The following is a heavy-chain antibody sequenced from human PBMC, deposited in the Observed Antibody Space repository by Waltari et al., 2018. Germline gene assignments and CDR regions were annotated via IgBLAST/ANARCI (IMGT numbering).Heavy chain of an antibody. CDR2: IYHSGST. D-gene: IGHD6-6*01. Sequence: QVQLQESGPGLVKPSETLSLTCTVSGGSISSYYWSWIRQPPGKGLEWIGSIYHSGSTYYNPSLKSRVTISVDTSKNQFSLKLSSVTAADTAVYYCARDKYSSSSCLDYWGQGTLVTVSS. CDR1: GGSISSYY. J-gene: IGHJ4*02. CDR3: ARDKYSSSSCLDY. V-gene: IGHV4-59*12.